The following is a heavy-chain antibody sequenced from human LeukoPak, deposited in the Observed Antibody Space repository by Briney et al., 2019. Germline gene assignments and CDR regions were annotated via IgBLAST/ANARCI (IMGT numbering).Heavy chain of an antibody. V-gene: IGHV4-38-2*02. D-gene: IGHD3-3*01. CDR2: IYYSGST. J-gene: IGHJ6*03. Sequence: TSETLSLTCTVSGYSISNGYYWGWIRQPPGKGLEWIGSIYYSGSTYYNPSLKSRVTISVDTSKNQFSLKLSSVTAADTAVYYCARGEGTYYDFWSGGGYYMDVWGKGTTVTVSS. CDR1: GYSISNGYY. CDR3: ARGEGTYYDFWSGGGYYMDV.